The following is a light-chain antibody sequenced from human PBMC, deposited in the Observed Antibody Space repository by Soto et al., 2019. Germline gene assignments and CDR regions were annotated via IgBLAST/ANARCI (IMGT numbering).Light chain of an antibody. Sequence: DIQMTHSPSTLTASEGDKVTKTYWASQSISSWLAWYQQKPGKAPKLLIYDASSLESGVPSRFSGSGSGTEFTLTISSLQPDDFATYYCQQYNSYSAFGQGTKV. CDR1: QSISSW. CDR3: QQYNSYSA. CDR2: DAS. J-gene: IGKJ1*01. V-gene: IGKV1-5*01.